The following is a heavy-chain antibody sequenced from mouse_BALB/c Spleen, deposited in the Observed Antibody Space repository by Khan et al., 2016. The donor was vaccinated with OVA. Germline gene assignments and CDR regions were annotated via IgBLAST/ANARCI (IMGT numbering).Heavy chain of an antibody. J-gene: IGHJ2*01. D-gene: IGHD2-1*01. CDR2: INPSTAYT. CDR3: ARRGLLWDFDY. Sequence: QVQLQQSGAELAKPGASVKMSCKASGYTFINYWILWVKQRPGQGLEWIGYINPSTAYTEYNQNFKDKATLTADKSSSTAYMQMSSLTSEDSAVYYCARRGLLWDFDYWGQGTTLTVSS. CDR1: GYTFINYW. V-gene: IGHV1-7*01.